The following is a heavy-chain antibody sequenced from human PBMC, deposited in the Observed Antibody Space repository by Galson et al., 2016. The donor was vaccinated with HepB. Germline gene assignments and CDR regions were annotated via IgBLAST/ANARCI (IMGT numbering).Heavy chain of an antibody. Sequence: SLRLSCAASGLTFRSYAFSWLRQAPGKGLEWVSVSASGDITYYAHSVKGRFTISRDNSKNTLYLQMNSLRAEDTAMYYCARNMYGAATNYIGDVFDIWGQGTMVTVSS. CDR1: GLTFRSYA. D-gene: IGHD3-10*01. CDR3: ARNMYGAATNYIGDVFDI. J-gene: IGHJ3*02. V-gene: IGHV3-23*01. CDR2: SASGDIT.